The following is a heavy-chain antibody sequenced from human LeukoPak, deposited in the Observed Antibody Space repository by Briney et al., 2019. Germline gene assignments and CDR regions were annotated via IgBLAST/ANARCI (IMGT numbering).Heavy chain of an antibody. CDR2: ITPGGGT. V-gene: IGHV3-23*01. J-gene: IGHJ4*02. CDR3: AKESLYCSSTSCYMFPIDY. Sequence: GGSLRLSCAASEFTFSSYVMAWVRQAPGKGLEWVSTITPGGGTYYADSVKGRFTISRDNSKNTLYLQMNSLTAEDTAIYYCAKESLYCSSTSCYMFPIDYWGQGTLVTVSS. CDR1: EFTFSSYV. D-gene: IGHD2-2*02.